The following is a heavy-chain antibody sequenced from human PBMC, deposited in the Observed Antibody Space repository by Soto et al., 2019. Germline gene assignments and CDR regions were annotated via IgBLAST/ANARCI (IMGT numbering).Heavy chain of an antibody. Sequence: ASVKVSCKASGYTFTSYGISWVRQAPGQGLEWMGWISAYNGNTNYAQKLQGRVTMTTDTSTSTAYMELRSLRSDDTAVYYCASSNYGDYYYYGMDVWGQGTTVTVSS. CDR1: GYTFTSYG. J-gene: IGHJ6*02. D-gene: IGHD4-17*01. CDR2: ISAYNGNT. CDR3: ASSNYGDYYYYGMDV. V-gene: IGHV1-18*01.